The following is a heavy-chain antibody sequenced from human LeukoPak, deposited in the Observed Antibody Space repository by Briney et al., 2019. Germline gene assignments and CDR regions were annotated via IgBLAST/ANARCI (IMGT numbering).Heavy chain of an antibody. CDR2: IYYSGST. Sequence: SETLSLTCTVSGGSSSSSSYYWGWIRQPPGKGLEWIGSIYYSGSTYYNPSLKSRVTISVDTSKNQFSLKLSSVTAADTAVYYCARHGYCSSTSCYRANWFDPWGQGTLVTVSS. J-gene: IGHJ5*02. CDR3: ARHGYCSSTSCYRANWFDP. D-gene: IGHD2-2*03. V-gene: IGHV4-39*01. CDR1: GGSSSSSSYY.